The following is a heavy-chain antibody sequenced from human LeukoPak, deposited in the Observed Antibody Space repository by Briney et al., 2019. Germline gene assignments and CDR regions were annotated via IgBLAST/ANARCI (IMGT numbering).Heavy chain of an antibody. CDR2: IIPIFGTA. D-gene: IGHD6-13*01. CDR3: ARGPVYLPPIAAAGTIYYYYYMDV. Sequence: ASVKVSCKASGGTFSSYAISWVRRAPGQGLEWMGGIIPIFGTANYAQKFQGRVTITADESTSTAYMELSSLRSEDTAVYYCARGPVYLPPIAAAGTIYYYYYMDVWGKGTTVTVSS. J-gene: IGHJ6*03. V-gene: IGHV1-69*13. CDR1: GGTFSSYA.